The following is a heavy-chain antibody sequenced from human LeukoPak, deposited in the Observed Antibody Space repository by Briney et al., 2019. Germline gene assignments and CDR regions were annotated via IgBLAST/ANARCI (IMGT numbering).Heavy chain of an antibody. CDR2: ISYDGSNK. Sequence: PGGSLRLSCAASGFTFSSYAMHWVRQAPGKGLEWVAVISYDGSNKYYADSVKGRFTISRDNSKDTLYLQMNSLRAEDTAVYYCARSQQLVLDYWGQGTLVTVSS. V-gene: IGHV3-30-3*01. CDR1: GFTFSSYA. D-gene: IGHD6-13*01. CDR3: ARSQQLVLDY. J-gene: IGHJ4*02.